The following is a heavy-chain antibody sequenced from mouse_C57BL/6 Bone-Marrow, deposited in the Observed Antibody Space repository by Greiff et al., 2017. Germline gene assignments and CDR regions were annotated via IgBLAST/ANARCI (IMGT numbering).Heavy chain of an antibody. V-gene: IGHV5-16*01. Sequence: EVKLVESEGGLVQPGSSMKLSCTASGFTFSDYYMAWVRQVPEKGLEWVANINYDGSSTYYLDSLKSRFIISRDNAKNILYLQMSSLKSEDTATYYCARSDDYDRFAYWGQGTLVTVSA. CDR1: GFTFSDYY. CDR3: ARSDDYDRFAY. J-gene: IGHJ3*01. CDR2: INYDGSST. D-gene: IGHD2-4*01.